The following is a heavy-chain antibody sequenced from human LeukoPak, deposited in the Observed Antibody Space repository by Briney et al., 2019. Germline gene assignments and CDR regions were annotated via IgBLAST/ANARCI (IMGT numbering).Heavy chain of an antibody. D-gene: IGHD3-10*01. J-gene: IGHJ4*02. Sequence: SGGSLRLSCAASGFTFSSYEMNWDRQAPGKGLEWVSYISSSGSTIYYADSVKGRFTISRDNAKNSLYLQMNSLRAEDTAVYYCARWRYYYADYWGQGTLVTVSS. V-gene: IGHV3-48*03. CDR1: GFTFSSYE. CDR3: ARWRYYYADY. CDR2: ISSSGSTI.